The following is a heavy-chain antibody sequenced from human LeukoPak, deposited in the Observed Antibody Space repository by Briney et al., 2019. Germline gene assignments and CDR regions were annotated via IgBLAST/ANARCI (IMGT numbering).Heavy chain of an antibody. CDR2: IIPIVGTA. V-gene: IGHV1-69*13. D-gene: IGHD5-18*01. Sequence: GPSGKVSCQPSGGTFSSYAISWVRQAAGEGLEWIGGIIPIVGTANYAQKFQGRVTITADESTTTAYMELSSLRSEDTAVYYCARIQLWSLRHYGMDVWGQGTTVTVSS. CDR1: GGTFSSYA. CDR3: ARIQLWSLRHYGMDV. J-gene: IGHJ6*02.